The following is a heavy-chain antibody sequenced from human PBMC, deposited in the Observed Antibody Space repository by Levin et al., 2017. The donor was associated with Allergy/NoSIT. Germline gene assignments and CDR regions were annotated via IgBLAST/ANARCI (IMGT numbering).Heavy chain of an antibody. D-gene: IGHD6-13*01. CDR2: INSTGRP. CDR3: ARHSGYSTSFDFKF. J-gene: IGHJ4*02. Sequence: SQTLSLPCTVSGGSIPSSSYYWGWIRQPPGKGLEWIGSLEWITTINSTGRPSYNPSLKSRVTISIDTSKNQFSLQLNSVTAADTAIYYCARHSGYSTSFDFKFWGQGTLVTVSS. V-gene: IGHV4-39*01. CDR1: GGSIPSSSYY.